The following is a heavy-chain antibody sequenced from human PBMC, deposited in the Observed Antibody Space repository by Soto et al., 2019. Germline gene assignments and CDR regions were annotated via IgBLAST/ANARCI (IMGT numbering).Heavy chain of an antibody. CDR2: INCDSGGT. V-gene: IGHV1-2*02. CDR3: TRDLVGYDAFDV. CDR1: GYTFSDYY. D-gene: IGHD5-12*01. J-gene: IGHJ3*01. Sequence: QVHLVQSGAEVKKPGTSVKVSCKTSGYTFSDYYIHWVRQAPGQGLEWMGRINCDSGGTTSSQKFQGRVTMTRDTSITTVYLDLSRLTSNDTAVYYCTRDLVGYDAFDVWRRGTLVAVSP.